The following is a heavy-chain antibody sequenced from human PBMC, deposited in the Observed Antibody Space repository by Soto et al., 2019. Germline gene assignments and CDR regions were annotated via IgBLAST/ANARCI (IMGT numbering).Heavy chain of an antibody. Sequence: QLQLQESGPGLVKPSETLSLTCTVSGGSISSSSYYWGWIRQPPGKGLEWIGSIYYSGSTYYNPSLKSRVTISVDTSKNQFSLKLSSVTAADTAVYYCARPVSGSCNWFDPWGQGTLVTVSS. CDR2: IYYSGST. D-gene: IGHD1-26*01. J-gene: IGHJ5*02. V-gene: IGHV4-39*01. CDR3: ARPVSGSCNWFDP. CDR1: GGSISSSSYY.